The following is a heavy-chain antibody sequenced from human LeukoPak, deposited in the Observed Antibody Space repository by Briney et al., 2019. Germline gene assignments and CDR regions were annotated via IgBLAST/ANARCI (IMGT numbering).Heavy chain of an antibody. CDR1: GYTFTGYY. D-gene: IGHD3-22*01. V-gene: IGHV1-2*02. CDR3: ARDHGYYYDSSGYYYVGGQGMDFDY. CDR2: INPNSGGT. J-gene: IGHJ4*02. Sequence: ASVKVSCKASGYTFTGYYMHWVRQAPGQGLEWMGWINPNSGGTNYAQKFQGRVTMTRDTSISTAYMELSRLRSDDTAVYYCARDHGYYYDSSGYYYVGGQGMDFDYWGQGTLVTVSS.